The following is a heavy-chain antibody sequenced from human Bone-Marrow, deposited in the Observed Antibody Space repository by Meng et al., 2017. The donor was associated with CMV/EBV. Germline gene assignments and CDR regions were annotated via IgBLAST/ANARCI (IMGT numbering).Heavy chain of an antibody. Sequence: GGSLRLSCAASGFTFSSYAMHWVRQAPGKGLEWVAVISYDGSNKYYADPVKGRFTISRDNSKNTLYLQMNSLRAEDTAVYYCAKAVLGRRYYYYGMDVWGQGTTVTVSS. CDR3: AKAVLGRRYYYYGMDV. CDR2: ISYDGSNK. D-gene: IGHD4/OR15-4a*01. V-gene: IGHV3-30*04. J-gene: IGHJ6*02. CDR1: GFTFSSYA.